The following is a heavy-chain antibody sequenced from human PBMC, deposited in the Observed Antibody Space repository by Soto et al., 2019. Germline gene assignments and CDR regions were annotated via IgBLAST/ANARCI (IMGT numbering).Heavy chain of an antibody. V-gene: IGHV1-69*13. CDR3: VGYYYNSRAYYYDY. J-gene: IGHJ4*02. CDR1: GDTFSSFA. D-gene: IGHD3-22*01. CDR2: IIPIFDTA. Sequence: ASVKVSCKASGDTFSSFAISWVRQAPGQGLEWMARIIPIFDTANYAQKFQGRVTITADESTSTAYMELSSLRSEDTAVYYCVGYYYNSRAYYYDYWGQGTLVTAPQ.